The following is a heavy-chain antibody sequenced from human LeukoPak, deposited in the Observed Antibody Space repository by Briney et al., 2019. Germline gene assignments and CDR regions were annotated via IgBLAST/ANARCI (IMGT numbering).Heavy chain of an antibody. CDR2: IIPIFGTA. CDR1: GGTFSSYA. Sequence: SVKVSCKASGGTFSSYAISWVRQAPGQGLEWMGGIIPIFGTANYVQKFQGRVTITADESTSTAYMELSSLRSEDAAVYYCARDQVPHSSSSFDYWGQGTLVTVSS. V-gene: IGHV1-69*01. CDR3: ARDQVPHSSSSFDY. D-gene: IGHD6-13*01. J-gene: IGHJ4*02.